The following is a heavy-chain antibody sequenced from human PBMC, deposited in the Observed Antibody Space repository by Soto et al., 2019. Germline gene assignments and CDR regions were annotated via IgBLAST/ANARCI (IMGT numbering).Heavy chain of an antibody. V-gene: IGHV4-39*01. D-gene: IGHD6-6*01. Sequence: SETLSLTXTVSGGSISSSSYYWGWIRQPPGKGLEWIGSIYYSGSTYYNPSLKSRLTISVDTSKNQFSLKLSSVTAADTAVYYCARRKSIAAQWRYYYYGMDVCGQGPTGIVSS. J-gene: IGHJ6*02. CDR3: ARRKSIAAQWRYYYYGMDV. CDR2: IYYSGST. CDR1: GGSISSSSYY.